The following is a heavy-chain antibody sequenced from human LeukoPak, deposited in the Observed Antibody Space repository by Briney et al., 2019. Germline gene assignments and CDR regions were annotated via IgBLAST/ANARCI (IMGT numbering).Heavy chain of an antibody. Sequence: GGSLRLSCAASGFTFSDYGMHWVRQAPGKGLGWVAVISSDGSNIYYADSVKGRFTISRDNSKNTLYLQMNNLRAEDTAVYYCARMGGQLLQDAFDIWGQGTTVTVSS. CDR2: ISSDGSNI. CDR1: GFTFSDYG. D-gene: IGHD1-26*01. J-gene: IGHJ3*02. V-gene: IGHV3-30*19. CDR3: ARMGGQLLQDAFDI.